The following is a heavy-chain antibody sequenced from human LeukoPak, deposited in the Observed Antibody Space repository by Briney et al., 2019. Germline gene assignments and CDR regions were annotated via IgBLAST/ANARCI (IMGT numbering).Heavy chain of an antibody. Sequence: PAGSLRLSCAASGFTFSHYAMHWIRQAPGKGLEWVAVIWYDGSHDTYTDSVKGRFTVSRDNFKNVLHLQMNSLTVEDTAVYYCAKEGEYCSSSGCHKRGIDYWGQGTLVTVSS. CDR2: IWYDGSHD. CDR1: GFTFSHYA. V-gene: IGHV3-33*06. CDR3: AKEGEYCSSSGCHKRGIDY. D-gene: IGHD2-2*01. J-gene: IGHJ4*02.